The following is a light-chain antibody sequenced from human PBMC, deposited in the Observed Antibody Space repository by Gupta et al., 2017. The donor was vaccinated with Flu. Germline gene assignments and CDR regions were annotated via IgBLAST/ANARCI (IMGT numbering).Light chain of an antibody. CDR3: QKFSGSPLT. CDR2: AAS. J-gene: IGKJ4*01. CDR1: QDIRDS. Sequence: PSSLSASVGDRITISCRASQDIRDSLAWYQHKPGKGPSLLIYAASTLHTGVPARFSGSGSGTEFTLTISSLQPEDVATYYCQKFSGSPLTFGGGTKVEI. V-gene: IGKV1-27*01.